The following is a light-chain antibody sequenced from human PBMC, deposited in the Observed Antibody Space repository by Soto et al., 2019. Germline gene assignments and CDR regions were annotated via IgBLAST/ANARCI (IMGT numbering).Light chain of an antibody. CDR2: NNN. J-gene: IGLJ1*01. CDR3: AAWDDSLNGYV. CDR1: SSNIVGNI. Sequence: QSVLTQPPSSSVTPGQRVTISCSGSSSNIVGNIVNWYQQLPGTAPKLLIYNNNQRPSGVPDRFSGSKSGTSASLAISGLQSEDEADYYCAAWDDSLNGYVFGNGNKVTVL. V-gene: IGLV1-44*01.